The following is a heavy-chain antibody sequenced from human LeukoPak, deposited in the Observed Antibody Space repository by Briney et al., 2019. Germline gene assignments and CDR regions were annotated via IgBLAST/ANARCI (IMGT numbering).Heavy chain of an antibody. Sequence: GGSLRLSCAASGFTFSSYAMSWVRQAPGKGLEWVSVVSTNGGSTYYADSVKGRFTISRDNSKNTLSLQMSSLRAEDTAVYYCAKYYSSGYYYFDYWGQGTLVTVSS. J-gene: IGHJ4*02. V-gene: IGHV3-23*01. CDR1: GFTFSSYA. CDR2: VSTNGGST. CDR3: AKYYSSGYYYFDY. D-gene: IGHD3-22*01.